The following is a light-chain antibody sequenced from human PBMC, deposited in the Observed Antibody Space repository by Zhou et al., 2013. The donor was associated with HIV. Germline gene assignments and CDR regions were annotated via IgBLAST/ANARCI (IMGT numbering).Light chain of an antibody. J-gene: IGKJ3*01. CDR3: QQYDNLPPFT. V-gene: IGKV1-33*01. CDR2: AAS. Sequence: IQMTQSPSSLSASVRDRVTITCQASQDISNYLNWYQQKPGKAPKLLIYAASNLETGVPSRFSGSGSGTDFTFTISSLQPEDIATYYCQQYDNLPPFTFGPGTKVDIK. CDR1: QDISNY.